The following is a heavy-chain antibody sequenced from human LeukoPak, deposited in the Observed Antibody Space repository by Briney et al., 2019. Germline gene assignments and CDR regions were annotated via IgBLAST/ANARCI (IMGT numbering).Heavy chain of an antibody. Sequence: ASVKVSSKPSGDTFSTYNVNWVRQATGQGLEWMGWMNPKSGHTVYVQKFQGRVTMTGDTSTAYMELSDLKSDDTAVYYCARGVVGGTTVGPWGQGTLVIVSS. CDR3: ARGVVGGTTVGP. D-gene: IGHD1-7*01. CDR2: MNPKSGHT. J-gene: IGHJ5*02. CDR1: GDTFSTYN. V-gene: IGHV1-8*01.